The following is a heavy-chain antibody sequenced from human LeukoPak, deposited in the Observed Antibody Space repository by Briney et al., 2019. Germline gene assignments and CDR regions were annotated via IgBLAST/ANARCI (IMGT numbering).Heavy chain of an antibody. CDR3: VRVVTTRSGWYHFDN. CDR1: GFSIADHH. Sequence: GGSLRLSCAGAGFSIADHHMDWVRQAPGTGLEWIGRSATTKPNSCTTQYAASVRGRFTISRDDSQNSLYLHLNSLKTEDTAVYYCVRVVTTRSGWYHFDNWGLGTLVSVS. D-gene: IGHD6-13*01. V-gene: IGHV3-72*01. CDR2: SATTKPNSCTT. J-gene: IGHJ4*02.